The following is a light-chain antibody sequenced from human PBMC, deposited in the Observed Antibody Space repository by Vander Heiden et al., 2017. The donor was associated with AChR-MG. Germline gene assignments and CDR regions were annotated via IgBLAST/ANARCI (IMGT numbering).Light chain of an antibody. CDR1: RSEVGNHNY. Sequence: QSALTQPHSVSGSPGQSGTISCTGTRSEVGNHNYVPWYKQHPGKAPKLVIYDVTKRPSGVPDRFSGSKSGNTASLTISGLQVEDEADYYCCSYVGTYTVVFGGGTQLTVI. CDR2: DVT. CDR3: CSYVGTYTVV. V-gene: IGLV2-11*01. J-gene: IGLJ2*01.